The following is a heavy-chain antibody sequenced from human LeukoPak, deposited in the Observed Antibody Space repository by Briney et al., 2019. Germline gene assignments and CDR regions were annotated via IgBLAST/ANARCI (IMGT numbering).Heavy chain of an antibody. CDR1: GGSISSYY. CDR3: ARDRIAVAGRYYYYGMDV. V-gene: IGHV4-59*01. CDR2: IYYSGST. J-gene: IGHJ6*02. D-gene: IGHD6-19*01. Sequence: SETLSLTCTVPGGSISSYYWSWIRQPPGKGLEWIGYIYYSGSTNYNPSLKSRVTISVDTSKNQFSLKLSSVTAADTAVYYCARDRIAVAGRYYYYGMDVWGQGTTVTVSS.